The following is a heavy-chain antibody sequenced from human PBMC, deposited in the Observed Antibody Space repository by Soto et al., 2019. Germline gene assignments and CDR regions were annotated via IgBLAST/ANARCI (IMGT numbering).Heavy chain of an antibody. CDR2: IIDSGAST. V-gene: IGHV3-23*01. J-gene: IGHJ2*01. CDR3: AKDPIITVASYHYWYFDL. D-gene: IGHD3-22*01. Sequence: GSLRLSCAASGFTFSSCAMGWVRQAPGKGLGWVSDIIDSGASTYYADSVKGRFIISRDNSKNTLYLQMNSLRAEDTAVYYCAKDPIITVASYHYWYFDLWGRGTLVTVSS. CDR1: GFTFSSCA.